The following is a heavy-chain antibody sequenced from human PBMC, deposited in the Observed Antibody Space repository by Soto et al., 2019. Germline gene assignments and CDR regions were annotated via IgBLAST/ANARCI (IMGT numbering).Heavy chain of an antibody. Sequence: GGSLRLSCSASGFTFSDYYMSWIRQAPGKGLEWIAYISNGDRTTFHADSVKGRFTISRDNAKNSLYLQLNSLRAEDTAVYYCARYVGYNFGYGDYWGQGTPVTVSS. CDR3: ARYVGYNFGYGDY. CDR2: ISNGDRTT. J-gene: IGHJ4*02. V-gene: IGHV3-11*01. D-gene: IGHD5-18*01. CDR1: GFTFSDYY.